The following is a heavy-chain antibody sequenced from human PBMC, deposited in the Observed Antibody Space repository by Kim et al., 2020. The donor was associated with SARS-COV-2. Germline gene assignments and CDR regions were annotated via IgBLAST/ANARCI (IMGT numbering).Heavy chain of an antibody. CDR1: GFAFSNYR. D-gene: IGHD6-19*01. CDR3: ARILMDSNGWYHFDY. V-gene: IGHV3-21*01. CDR2: ISSTSDYI. Sequence: GGSLRLSCAASGFAFSNYRMNWVRQAPGKGLEWVSSISSTSDYIFYADSVKGRFPISIDSAKNSLYLQMNSLRAEDTAVYYCARILMDSNGWYHFDYWGQGTLVTVSS. J-gene: IGHJ4*02.